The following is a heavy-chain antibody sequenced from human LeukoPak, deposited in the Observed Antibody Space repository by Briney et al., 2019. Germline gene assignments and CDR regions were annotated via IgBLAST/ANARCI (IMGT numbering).Heavy chain of an antibody. CDR3: ARPWGYCSTTTCSTERHFDQ. D-gene: IGHD2-2*01. Sequence: GESLKISCKASGYTFTDHWIGWVRQMPGKGLEWMGVINPGDSETRYSPSLQGQIIISADKSITTAYLQWNSLKASDTAMYYCARPWGYCSTTTCSTERHFDQWGQGTLVTVSS. J-gene: IGHJ4*02. CDR2: INPGDSET. V-gene: IGHV5-51*06. CDR1: GYTFTDHW.